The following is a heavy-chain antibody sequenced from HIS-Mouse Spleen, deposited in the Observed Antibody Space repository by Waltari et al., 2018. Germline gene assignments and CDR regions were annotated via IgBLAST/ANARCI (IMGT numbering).Heavy chain of an antibody. Sequence: QLQLQESGPGLVKPSETLSLTCTVSGGSLSSSSYYWGWTRQPPGKGLEWIGSIYYSGSTYYNPSLKSRVTISVDTSKNQFSLKLSSVTAADTAVYYCASGVVVAATAVHFDYWGQGTLVTVSS. CDR3: ASGVVVAATAVHFDY. CDR1: GGSLSSSSYY. V-gene: IGHV4-39*07. J-gene: IGHJ4*02. CDR2: IYYSGST. D-gene: IGHD2-15*01.